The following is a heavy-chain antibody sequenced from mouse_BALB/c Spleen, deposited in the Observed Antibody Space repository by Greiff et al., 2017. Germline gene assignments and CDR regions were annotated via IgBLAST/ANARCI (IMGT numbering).Heavy chain of an antibody. CDR1: GFTFSSYG. CDR3: ARHKGLKGAMDY. CDR2: ISSGGSYT. Sequence: EVHLVESGGDLVKPGGSLKLSCAASGFTFSSYGMSWVRQTPDKRLEWVATISSGGSYTYYPDSVKGRFTISRDNAKNTLYLQMSSLKSEDTAMYYCARHKGLKGAMDYWGQGTSVTVSS. J-gene: IGHJ4*01. V-gene: IGHV5-6*01. D-gene: IGHD3-3*01.